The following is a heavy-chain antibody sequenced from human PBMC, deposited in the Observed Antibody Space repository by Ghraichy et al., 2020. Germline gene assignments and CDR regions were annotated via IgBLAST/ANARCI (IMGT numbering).Heavy chain of an antibody. D-gene: IGHD2-2*01. CDR1: GGSFSGYY. Sequence: SETLSLTCAVYGGSFSGYYWSWIRQPPGKGLEWIGEINHSGSTNYNPSLKSRVTISVDTSKNQFSLKLSSVTAADTAVYYCARGLYCSSTSCSTTLFDYWGQGTLVTVSS. CDR3: ARGLYCSSTSCSTTLFDY. CDR2: INHSGST. V-gene: IGHV4-34*01. J-gene: IGHJ4*02.